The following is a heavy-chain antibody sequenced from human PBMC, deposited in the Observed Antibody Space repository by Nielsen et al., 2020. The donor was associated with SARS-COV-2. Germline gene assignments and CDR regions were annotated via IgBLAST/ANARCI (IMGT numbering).Heavy chain of an antibody. V-gene: IGHV3-11*05. J-gene: IGHJ2*01. CDR3: ARERVYFDL. Sequence: GGSLRLSCAASGFSFSDYYMSWVRQAPGKGLEWISTIGRSSSTTNNADSVKGRFTISRDNANLYLQMTSLRVEDTAVYYCARERVYFDLWGRGTLVTVSS. CDR1: GFSFSDYY. CDR2: IGRSSSTT.